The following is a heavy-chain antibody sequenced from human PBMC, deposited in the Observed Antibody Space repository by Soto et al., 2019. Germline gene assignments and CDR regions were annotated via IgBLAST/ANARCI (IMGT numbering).Heavy chain of an antibody. J-gene: IGHJ4*02. D-gene: IGHD3-22*01. CDR3: ARESRYYDSSDIPFEY. V-gene: IGHV3-48*02. CDR2: ISSSSSTV. Sequence: GVLRGPCEHAGLSFSSYSMNWVRHAPGKGLEWVSYISSSSSTVYYADSVKGRFTICRDNSRNSLYLQMNNLRDEDTAVYYCARESRYYDSSDIPFEYWGRGTLVTVSS. CDR1: GLSFSSYS.